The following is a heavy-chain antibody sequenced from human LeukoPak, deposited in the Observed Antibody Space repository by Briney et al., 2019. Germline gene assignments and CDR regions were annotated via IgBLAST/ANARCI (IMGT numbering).Heavy chain of an antibody. J-gene: IGHJ3*02. CDR1: GFTFSSYS. V-gene: IGHV3-21*04. D-gene: IGHD6-19*01. CDR3: AKGTQWLVPDAFDI. Sequence: GGSLRLSCAASGFTFSSYSMNWVRQAPGKGLEWVSSISSSSSYIYYADSVKGRFTISRDNSKNTLYLQMNSLRAEDTAVYYCAKGTQWLVPDAFDIWGQGTMVTVSS. CDR2: ISSSSSYI.